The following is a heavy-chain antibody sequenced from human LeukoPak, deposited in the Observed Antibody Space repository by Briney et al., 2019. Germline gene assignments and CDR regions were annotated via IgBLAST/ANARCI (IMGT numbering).Heavy chain of an antibody. V-gene: IGHV1-18*04. CDR1: GYTFTSNY. CDR2: ISAYNGNT. J-gene: IGHJ4*02. D-gene: IGHD6-19*01. Sequence: ASVKVSCKASGYTFTSNYIHWVRQAPGQGLEWMGWISAYNGNTNYAQKLQGRVTMTTDTSTSTAYMELRSLRSDDTAVYYCARVVRSSVAGTRGFDYWGQGNLVTVSS. CDR3: ARVVRSSVAGTRGFDY.